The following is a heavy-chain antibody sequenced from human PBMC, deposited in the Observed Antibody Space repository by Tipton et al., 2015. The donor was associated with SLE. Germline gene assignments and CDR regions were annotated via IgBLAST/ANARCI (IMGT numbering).Heavy chain of an antibody. D-gene: IGHD2-2*01. J-gene: IGHJ6*03. V-gene: IGHV4-59*01. CDR1: GGSISSYF. CDR2: IYYRGST. Sequence: TLSLTCTVSGGSISSYFWSWIRQPPGKGLEWIGYIYYRGSTSYNPSLKSRVTISLDTSKNQFALRLSSVTAADTGVYYCARTGAFSTFYYYYYMDVWGEVATVAVSS. CDR3: ARTGAFSTFYYYYYMDV.